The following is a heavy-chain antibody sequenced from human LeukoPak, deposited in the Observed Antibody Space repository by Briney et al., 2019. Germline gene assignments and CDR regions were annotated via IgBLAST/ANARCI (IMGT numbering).Heavy chain of an antibody. CDR1: GGPFSGYH. CDR2: IYFTGDII. V-gene: IGHV3-11*01. J-gene: IGHJ3*02. D-gene: IGHD1-1*01. CDR3: ARDDMLERPSFHI. Sequence: GGALRLSCGASGGPFSGYHMSGVRQAPGEGREGRSYIYFTGDIIYYAASVKGRFPISRHNAKNSLYLQMNSLKLEDTAVYYCARDDMLERPSFHIWGHGTVLTVSS.